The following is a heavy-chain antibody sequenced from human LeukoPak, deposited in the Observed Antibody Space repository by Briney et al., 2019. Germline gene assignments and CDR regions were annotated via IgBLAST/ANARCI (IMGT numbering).Heavy chain of an antibody. CDR3: AKETSSGNFVTIDC. CDR2: ITGDGGGT. Sequence: PGGSLRLSCAASGFTFSSYVMSWVRQVPGKGLEWVSAITGDGGGTNHADSVKGRFTISRDNSRNTLYLQMNSLRAEDTAVYYCAKETSSGNFVTIDCWGQGTLVTVSS. CDR1: GFTFSSYV. V-gene: IGHV3-23*01. J-gene: IGHJ4*02. D-gene: IGHD1-26*01.